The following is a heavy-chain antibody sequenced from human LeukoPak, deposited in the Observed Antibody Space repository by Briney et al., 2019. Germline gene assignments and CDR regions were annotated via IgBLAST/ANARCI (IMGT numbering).Heavy chain of an antibody. D-gene: IGHD3-22*01. Sequence: GASVKVSCKASGYTFTSYYMHWVRQGPGQGLEWMGIINPSGGSTSYAQKFQGRVTMTRDTSTSTVYMELSSLRSEDTAVYYCAREAYYYDSSVLGGYWGQGTLVTVSS. J-gene: IGHJ4*02. CDR3: AREAYYYDSSVLGGY. V-gene: IGHV1-46*01. CDR1: GYTFTSYY. CDR2: INPSGGST.